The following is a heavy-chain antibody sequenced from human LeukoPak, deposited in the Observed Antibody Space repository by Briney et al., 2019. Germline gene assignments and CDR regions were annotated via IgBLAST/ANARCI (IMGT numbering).Heavy chain of an antibody. CDR3: AGGRPHGNDY. V-gene: IGHV3-74*01. D-gene: IGHD4-23*01. CDR1: EFDFSSHA. J-gene: IGHJ4*02. Sequence: GGSLRLSCAASEFDFSSHAMTWVRQAPGKGLVWVSRIASDGSSTTYADSVKGRFSISRDNAKNTLYLQMNSLRVEDTAVYYCAGGRPHGNDYWGQGTLVTVSS. CDR2: IASDGSST.